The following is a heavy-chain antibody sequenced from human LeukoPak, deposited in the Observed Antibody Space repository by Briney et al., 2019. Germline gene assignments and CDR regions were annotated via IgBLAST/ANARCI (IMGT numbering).Heavy chain of an antibody. CDR3: AKDAVVGAASDHYFDY. V-gene: IGHV3-23*01. Sequence: QAGGSLRLSCAASGFTFSSYAMSWVRQAPGKGLEWVSAISGSDGSTYYADSVKGRFTISRDNSKNTVYVQMNSLRAEDTAVYYCAKDAVVGAASDHYFDYWGQGTLVTVSS. CDR1: GFTFSSYA. J-gene: IGHJ4*02. CDR2: ISGSDGST. D-gene: IGHD1-26*01.